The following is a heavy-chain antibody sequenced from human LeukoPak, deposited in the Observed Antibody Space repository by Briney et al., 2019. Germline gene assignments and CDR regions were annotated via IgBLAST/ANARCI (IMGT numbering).Heavy chain of an antibody. CDR1: GFTFSTYW. D-gene: IGHD5-12*01. J-gene: IGHJ4*02. CDR3: ARGTYSLDY. CDR2: IKQDGSEK. V-gene: IGHV3-7*01. Sequence: GGSLRVSCAASGFTFSTYWMSWVRQAPGKGLEWVANIKQDGSEKHYVESVKGRFTISRDNAKNSLYLEMNSLRAEDTAAYYCARGTYSLDYWGQGTLVTVSS.